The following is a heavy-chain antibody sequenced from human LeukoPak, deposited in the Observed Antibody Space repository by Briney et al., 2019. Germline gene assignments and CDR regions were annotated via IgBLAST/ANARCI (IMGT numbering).Heavy chain of an antibody. CDR1: GYTFTIYG. CDR2: ISAYNGNT. V-gene: IGHV1-18*01. CDR3: ARDLMVRGVTSALYNWFDP. D-gene: IGHD3-10*01. Sequence: ASVKVSCKASGYTFTIYGISWVRQAPGQGLEWMGWISAYNGNTNYAQKLQGRVTMTTDTSTSTAYMELRSLRSDDTAVYYCARDLMVRGVTSALYNWFDPWGQGTLVTVSS. J-gene: IGHJ5*02.